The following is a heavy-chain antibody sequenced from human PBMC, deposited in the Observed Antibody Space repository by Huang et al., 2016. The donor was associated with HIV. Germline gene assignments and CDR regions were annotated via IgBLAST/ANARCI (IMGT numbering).Heavy chain of an antibody. J-gene: IGHJ3*02. D-gene: IGHD1-26*01. V-gene: IGHV3-30*18. CDR1: GFTFSDYG. Sequence: QVQLVESGGGVVQPGTSLRLSCAASGFTFSDYGMHWVRQAPGKGLEWGTIISYDGSNKYYADSVKGRFTISRDNSKNTLYLQINSLRTEDTAVYYCAKGQRGRHSNGFDMWGRGTMVTVLS. CDR3: AKGQRGRHSNGFDM. CDR2: ISYDGSNK.